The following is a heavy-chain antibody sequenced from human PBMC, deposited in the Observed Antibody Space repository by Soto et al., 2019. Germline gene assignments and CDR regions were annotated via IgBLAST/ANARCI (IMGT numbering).Heavy chain of an antibody. D-gene: IGHD2-2*01. Sequence: QAQLVESGGGVVQPGRSLRLSCAGSGFAFSSFAMHWVRQAPVKGLEWLALMSYDGTNEHYADSVKGRFTISRDNSKNTLSRQMASLRVDDTAVYYCVKDPRSKCTNTSCYGLGSYWGQRTLVTVSS. CDR1: GFAFSSFA. CDR2: MSYDGTNE. V-gene: IGHV3-30*18. J-gene: IGHJ4*02. CDR3: VKDPRSKCTNTSCYGLGSY.